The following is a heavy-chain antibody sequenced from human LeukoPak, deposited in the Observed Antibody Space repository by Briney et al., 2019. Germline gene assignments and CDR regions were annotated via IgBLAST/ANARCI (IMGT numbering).Heavy chain of an antibody. CDR1: GYTFTSYG. Sequence: GASVKVSCKASGYTFTSYGISCVRQATGQGVEWMGWINAYNDKTNYAQKIQSRVNMTTDTSTGTAYMELRTLRSDDTAVYYCATDSPITTFVVVIRYYYYYGMDVWGQGTTVTVS. D-gene: IGHD3-3*01. J-gene: IGHJ6*02. V-gene: IGHV1-18*01. CDR3: ATDSPITTFVVVIRYYYYYGMDV. CDR2: INAYNDKT.